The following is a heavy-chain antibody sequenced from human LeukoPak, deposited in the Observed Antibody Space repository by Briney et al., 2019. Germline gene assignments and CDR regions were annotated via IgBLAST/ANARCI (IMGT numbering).Heavy chain of an antibody. D-gene: IGHD1-26*01. V-gene: IGHV1-2*02. CDR1: GYTFTGYY. J-gene: IGHJ6*02. CDR3: ATVFVRGRYYYGMDV. CDR2: INPNSGGT. Sequence: ASVKVSCKASGYTFTGYYMHWVRQAPGQGLEWMGWINPNSGGTNYAQKFQGRVTMTRDTSISTAYMELSRLRSEDTAVYYCATVFVRGRYYYGMDVWGQGTTVTVSS.